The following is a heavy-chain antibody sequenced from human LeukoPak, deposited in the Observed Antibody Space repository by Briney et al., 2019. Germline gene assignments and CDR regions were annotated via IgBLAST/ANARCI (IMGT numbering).Heavy chain of an antibody. V-gene: IGHV4-39*01. Sequence: SETLSLTCTVSGGSIGSSRYYWGWIRQPPGKGLEWIGSIYYSGSTYYNPSLKSRVTISVDTSKNQFSLKLSSVTAADTAVYYCAGPIVVVPAAISNDAFDIWGQGTMVTVSS. CDR3: AGPIVVVPAAISNDAFDI. D-gene: IGHD2-2*02. CDR1: GGSIGSSRYY. CDR2: IYYSGST. J-gene: IGHJ3*02.